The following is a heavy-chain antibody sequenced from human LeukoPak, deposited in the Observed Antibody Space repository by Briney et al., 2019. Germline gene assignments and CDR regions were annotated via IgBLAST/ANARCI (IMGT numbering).Heavy chain of an antibody. CDR1: GFTFGIYW. CDR3: ARTRITMIVGLASRFDY. Sequence: GSLRLSCAASGFTFGIYWMSGVRQAPGKGLEWVATIKQDGSEKYYVDSVKGRFTISRDNAKNSLYLQMNSLRAEDTAVYYCARTRITMIVGLASRFDYWGQGTLVTVSS. J-gene: IGHJ4*02. D-gene: IGHD3-22*01. V-gene: IGHV3-7*01. CDR2: IKQDGSEK.